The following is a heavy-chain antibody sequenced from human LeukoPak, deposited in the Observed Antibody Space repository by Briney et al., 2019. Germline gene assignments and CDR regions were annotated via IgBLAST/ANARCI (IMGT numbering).Heavy chain of an antibody. CDR1: GFTFSSYW. CDR2: IKQDGSEK. Sequence: GGSLRLSCAASGFTFSSYWMSWVRQAPGKGLEWVANIKQDGSEKYYVDSVKGRFTISRDNAKNSLYLQMNSLRAEDTAVYYRAREPYYDFWSGYYPYYYYYYMDVWGKGTTVTVSS. V-gene: IGHV3-7*01. D-gene: IGHD3-3*01. J-gene: IGHJ6*03. CDR3: AREPYYDFWSGYYPYYYYYYMDV.